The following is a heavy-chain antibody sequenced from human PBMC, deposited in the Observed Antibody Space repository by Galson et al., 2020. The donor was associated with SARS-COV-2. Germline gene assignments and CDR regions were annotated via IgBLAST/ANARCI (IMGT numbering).Heavy chain of an antibody. D-gene: IGHD2-15*01. Sequence: GGSLRLSCAASGFTFSNAWMSWVRQAPGKGLQWVGRIKSKADGGTTDYAAPVKGRFTISRDDSKNTLYLQMNSLKTEDTGVYYCSTAPSIVMDVWGKGTTVTVSS. CDR1: GFTFSNAW. CDR2: IKSKADGGTT. V-gene: IGHV3-15*01. J-gene: IGHJ6*03. CDR3: STAPSIVMDV.